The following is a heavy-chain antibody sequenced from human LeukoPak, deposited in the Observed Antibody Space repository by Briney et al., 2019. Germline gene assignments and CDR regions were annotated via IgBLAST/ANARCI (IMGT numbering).Heavy chain of an antibody. J-gene: IGHJ4*02. D-gene: IGHD6-19*01. V-gene: IGHV3-30-3*01. CDR2: ISYDGSNK. CDR1: GFTFSSYA. Sequence: GGSLRLSCAASGFTFSSYAVHWVRQAPGKGLEWVAVISYDGSNKYYADSVKGRFTISRDNSKNTLYLQMNSLRDDDTAVYYCGLIPGLGYWGQGTLVTVSS. CDR3: GLIPGLGY.